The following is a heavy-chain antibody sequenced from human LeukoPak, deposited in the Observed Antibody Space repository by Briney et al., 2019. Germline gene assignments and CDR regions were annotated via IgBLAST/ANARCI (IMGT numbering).Heavy chain of an antibody. CDR1: GFTFSNYA. CDR2: IEGCGGST. CDR3: AKTKSFWAPFDY. V-gene: IGHV3-23*01. Sequence: GGSLRLSCAASGFTFSNYAMSWVRQAPGKGLEWVSAIEGCGGSTFYANSVRGRFTISRDNSMNTLYLQMNSLRAEDTAVYYCAKTKSFWAPFDYWGQGTLVTVSS. D-gene: IGHD1-26*01. J-gene: IGHJ4*02.